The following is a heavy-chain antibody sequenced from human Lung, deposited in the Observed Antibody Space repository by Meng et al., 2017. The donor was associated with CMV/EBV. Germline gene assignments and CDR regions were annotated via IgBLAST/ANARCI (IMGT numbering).Heavy chain of an antibody. V-gene: IGHV4-34*01. CDR2: IDHNGSP. J-gene: IGHJ5*02. CDR3: TRGPMRSWLDP. CDR1: GGSFSNYY. Sequence: SETLSLTCAVYGGSFSNYYWTWIRQSPGKGLTWIGEIDHNGSPNYSPSLKSRVTMSVDTSNNHFSLKLTSVTAADSGVYYCTRGPMRSWLDPSGQGTLVTVSS.